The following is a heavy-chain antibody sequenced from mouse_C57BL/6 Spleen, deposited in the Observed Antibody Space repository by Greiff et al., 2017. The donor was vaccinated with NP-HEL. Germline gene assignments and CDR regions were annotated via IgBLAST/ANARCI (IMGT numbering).Heavy chain of an antibody. CDR2: ISSGGSYT. V-gene: IGHV5-6*01. CDR3: ARHSSGYDDYFDY. CDR1: GFTFSSYG. Sequence: VKVVESGGDLVKPGGSLKLSCAASGFTFSSYGMSWVRQTPDQRLEWVATISSGGSYTYYPDSVKGRFTISRDNAKNTLYLQMSSLKSEDTSVYYCARHSSGYDDYFDYWGQGTTLTVSS. D-gene: IGHD2-2*01. J-gene: IGHJ2*01.